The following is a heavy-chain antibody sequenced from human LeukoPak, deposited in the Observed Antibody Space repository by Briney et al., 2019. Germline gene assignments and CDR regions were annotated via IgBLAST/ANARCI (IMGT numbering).Heavy chain of an antibody. D-gene: IGHD3-16*01. V-gene: IGHV1-2*02. CDR1: GYPFIVYY. CDR2: INPKSGVT. Sequence: ASVKVSCQASGYPFIVYYLHWVRQAPGQGPEWMGWINPKSGVTEYTPKLQGRVTMTRDTSISTAYLDLSSLRSDDTAIYYCARDPYGDAYAGGLDLWGQGTLVTVSS. CDR3: ARDPYGDAYAGGLDL. J-gene: IGHJ5*02.